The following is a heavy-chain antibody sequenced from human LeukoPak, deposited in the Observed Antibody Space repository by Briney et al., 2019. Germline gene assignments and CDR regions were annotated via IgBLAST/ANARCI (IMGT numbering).Heavy chain of an antibody. D-gene: IGHD3-22*01. V-gene: IGHV3-74*01. CDR2: INSDGSST. CDR1: GFTFSGYW. CDR3: ARDGRDYYDSPSDI. J-gene: IGHJ3*02. Sequence: GGSLRLSSAASGFTFSGYWMHWVRQAPGKGLVWVSRINSDGSSTSYADSVKGRFTISRDNAKNTLYLQMNSLRAEDTAVYYCARDGRDYYDSPSDIWGQGTMVTVSS.